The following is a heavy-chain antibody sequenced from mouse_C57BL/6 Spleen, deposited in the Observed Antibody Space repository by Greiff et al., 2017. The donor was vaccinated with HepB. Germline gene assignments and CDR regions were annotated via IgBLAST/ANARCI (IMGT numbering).Heavy chain of an antibody. CDR1: GYSFTSYY. CDR3: ARGGYGYWFAY. Sequence: QVQLQQSGPELVKPGASVKISCKASGYSFTSYYIHWVKQRPGQGLEWIGWIYPGSGNTKYNEKFKGKATLTADTSSSTAYMQLSSLTSEDSAVYYCARGGYGYWFAYWGQGTLVTVSA. CDR2: IYPGSGNT. V-gene: IGHV1-66*01. J-gene: IGHJ3*01. D-gene: IGHD2-2*01.